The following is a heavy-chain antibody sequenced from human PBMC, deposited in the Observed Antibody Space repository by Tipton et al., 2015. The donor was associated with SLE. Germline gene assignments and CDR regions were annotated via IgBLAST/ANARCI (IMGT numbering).Heavy chain of an antibody. J-gene: IGHJ6*03. CDR1: GGSISSQY. CDR2: IYTSGST. V-gene: IGHV4-4*09. CDR3: ARDGRAYYYYYMDV. Sequence: TLSLTCTVSGGSISSQYWSWIRQPPGKGLEWIGYIYTSGSTNYNPSLNSRVTISVDTSRNQFSLNLSSVTAADTAVYYCARDGRAYYYYYMDVWGKGTTVTVSS. D-gene: IGHD3/OR15-3a*01.